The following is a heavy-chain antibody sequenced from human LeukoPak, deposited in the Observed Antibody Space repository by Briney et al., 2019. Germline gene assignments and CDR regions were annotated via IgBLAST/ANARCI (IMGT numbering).Heavy chain of an antibody. D-gene: IGHD6-19*01. J-gene: IGHJ4*02. CDR3: AKGLAVAGHFDY. CDR2: ISGSGGST. Sequence: GGSLRLSCAASGFTFSSHAMSWVRQAPGKGLEWVSAISGSGGSTYYADCVKGRFTISRDKSKNTLYLQMNSLRAEDTAVYYCAKGLAVAGHFDYWGQGTLVTVSS. CDR1: GFTFSSHA. V-gene: IGHV3-23*01.